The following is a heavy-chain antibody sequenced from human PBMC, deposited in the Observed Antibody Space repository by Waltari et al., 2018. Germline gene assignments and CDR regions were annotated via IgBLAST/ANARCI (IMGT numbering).Heavy chain of an antibody. CDR3: ASLASI. CDR1: GFSFSIYP. J-gene: IGHJ4*02. D-gene: IGHD3-3*02. V-gene: IGHV3-21*02. CDR2: ISVNSEYI. Sequence: EVELVLYGGGMVRSGGYLSLYCAAYGFSFSIYPSSWVRQAPGKGLEWVAFISVNSEYIFYADSVRGRFTISRDNAKNSLYLQMNSLTAEDTAVYYCASLASIWGQGTLVTVSS.